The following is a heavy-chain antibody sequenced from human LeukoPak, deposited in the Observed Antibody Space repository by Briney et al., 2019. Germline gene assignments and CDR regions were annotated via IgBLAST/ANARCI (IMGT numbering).Heavy chain of an antibody. J-gene: IGHJ4*02. Sequence: SETLSLTCTVSGGSISSSSYYWGWIRQPPGKGLEWIGSIYYSGSTYYNPSLKSRVTISVDTSKNQFSLKLSSVTAADTAVYYCARDYYDYVWGSYHRPDYWGQGTLVTVSS. V-gene: IGHV4-39*07. D-gene: IGHD3-16*01. CDR2: IYYSGST. CDR1: GGSISSSSYY. CDR3: ARDYYDYVWGSYHRPDY.